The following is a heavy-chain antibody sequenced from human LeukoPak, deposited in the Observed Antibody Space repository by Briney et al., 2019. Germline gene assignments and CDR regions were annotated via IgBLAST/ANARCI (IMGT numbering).Heavy chain of an antibody. Sequence: GGSLRLSCTASGFSFSNYSMNWVRQAPGKGLEWVSTISGNYGSTYYADSVKGRFTISRDNFKNTVFLRMNSLRAEDTAVYYCAKVVLLLTASDAFDFWGQGTKVTVSS. J-gene: IGHJ3*01. CDR1: GFSFSNYS. CDR3: AKVVLLLTASDAFDF. V-gene: IGHV3-23*01. D-gene: IGHD2-21*02. CDR2: ISGNYGST.